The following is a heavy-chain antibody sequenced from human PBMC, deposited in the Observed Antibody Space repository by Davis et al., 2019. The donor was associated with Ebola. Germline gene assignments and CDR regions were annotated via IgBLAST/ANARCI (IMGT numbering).Heavy chain of an antibody. J-gene: IGHJ6*02. Sequence: GGSLRLSCAASGFTVSSNYMSWVRQAPGKGLEWVSVIYSGGSTYYADSVKGRFTISRDNSKNTLYLQMNSLRAEDTAVYYCASESIVGATIFYYYGMDVWGQGTTVTVSS. V-gene: IGHV3-53*01. CDR2: IYSGGST. D-gene: IGHD1-26*01. CDR1: GFTVSSNY. CDR3: ASESIVGATIFYYYGMDV.